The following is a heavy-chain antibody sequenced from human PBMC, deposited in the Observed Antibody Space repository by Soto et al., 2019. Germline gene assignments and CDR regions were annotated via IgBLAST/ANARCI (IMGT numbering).Heavy chain of an antibody. CDR1: GFTFSRYA. V-gene: IGHV3-23*01. D-gene: IGHD3-9*01. J-gene: IGHJ4*02. CDR3: AKDGARTGYHHFDY. CDR2: ISGSGGTT. Sequence: PGGSLRLSCAVSGFTFSRYAMTWVRKAPGTGLEWVSTISGSGGTTYYADSVKGRFTISRDNSKNTLYLQMNSLRAEDTAIYYCAKDGARTGYHHFDYWGRGTLVTVSS.